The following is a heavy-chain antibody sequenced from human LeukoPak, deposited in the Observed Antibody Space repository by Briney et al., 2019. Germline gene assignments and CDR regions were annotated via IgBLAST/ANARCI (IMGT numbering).Heavy chain of an antibody. D-gene: IGHD1-26*01. Sequence: ASVKVSCKASGYSFTSHYMHWVRQAPGQGLEWLGLINPSGSSTLYAQKFQGRVTMTRDVSTTTDYMELSSLRSEDTAVYYCARDNSVGDVAWWFDPWGQGTLVTVSS. V-gene: IGHV1-46*01. J-gene: IGHJ5*02. CDR1: GYSFTSHY. CDR2: INPSGSST. CDR3: ARDNSVGDVAWWFDP.